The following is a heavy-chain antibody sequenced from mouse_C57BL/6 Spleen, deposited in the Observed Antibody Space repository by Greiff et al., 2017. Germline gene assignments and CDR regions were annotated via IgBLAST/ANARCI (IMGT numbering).Heavy chain of an antibody. Sequence: VQLQQSGPELVKPGASVKISCKASGYAFSSSWMNWVKQRPGKGLEWIGRIYPGDGDTNYNGKFKGKATLTADKSSSTAYMQLSSLTSEDSAVYFCAREKDSSGYVRFAYWGQGTLVTVSA. J-gene: IGHJ3*01. CDR1: GYAFSSSW. V-gene: IGHV1-82*01. CDR3: AREKDSSGYVRFAY. CDR2: IYPGDGDT. D-gene: IGHD3-2*02.